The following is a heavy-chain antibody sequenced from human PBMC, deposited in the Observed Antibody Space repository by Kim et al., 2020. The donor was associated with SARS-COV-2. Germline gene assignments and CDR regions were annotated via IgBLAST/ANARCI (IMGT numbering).Heavy chain of an antibody. CDR2: INPNIGGT. CDR3: ARDRSSRGSRYSDWVSPDTFDI. D-gene: IGHD3-9*01. J-gene: IGHJ3*02. Sequence: ASVKVSCKASGFIFTSHYVHWVRQAPGQGLEWMGMINPNIGGTTYAQNFRGRVTMTRDTSTTTVYMEVSSLRSDDTAVYYCARDRSSRGSRYSDWVSPDTFDIWGQGTLVTVSS. CDR1: GFIFTSHY. V-gene: IGHV1-46*01.